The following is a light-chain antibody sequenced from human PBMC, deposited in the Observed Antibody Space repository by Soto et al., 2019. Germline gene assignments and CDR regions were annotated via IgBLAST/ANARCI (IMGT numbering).Light chain of an antibody. J-gene: IGKJ2*01. Sequence: ELVLTQSPGTLSLSPGERATLSCRASQSVSSSYLAWYQQRPGQSPRLLIYGASIRATGIPDRFSGSASGADFTLTISRLEPEDFALYYWQEYGNSPPRYTFGQGTKLEIK. V-gene: IGKV3-20*01. CDR3: QEYGNSPPRYT. CDR2: GAS. CDR1: QSVSSSY.